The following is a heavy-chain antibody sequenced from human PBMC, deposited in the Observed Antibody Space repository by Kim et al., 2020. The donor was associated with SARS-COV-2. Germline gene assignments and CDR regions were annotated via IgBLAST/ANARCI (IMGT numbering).Heavy chain of an antibody. CDR3: ARDAGLGGYYYYGMDV. Sequence: SLNSRVTISVDTSKNQFSLKLSSVTAADTAVYYCARDAGLGGYYYYGMDVWGQGTTVTVSS. J-gene: IGHJ6*02. D-gene: IGHD3-16*01. V-gene: IGHV4-34*13.